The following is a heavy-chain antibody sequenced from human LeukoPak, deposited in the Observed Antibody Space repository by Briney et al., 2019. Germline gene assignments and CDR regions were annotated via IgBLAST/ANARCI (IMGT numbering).Heavy chain of an antibody. D-gene: IGHD3-9*01. Sequence: ASVKVSCKASGYIFTSYYMYWVRQTPGQGLEWMAMINPSGGSTSYAQKFQGRVTMTRDTSTNTVYLELSSLRSEDTAVYYCARDSLPQARRYFDWPDLYYFDYWGQGTLDTVSS. CDR2: INPSGGST. J-gene: IGHJ4*02. CDR1: GYIFTSYY. CDR3: ARDSLPQARRYFDWPDLYYFDY. V-gene: IGHV1-46*01.